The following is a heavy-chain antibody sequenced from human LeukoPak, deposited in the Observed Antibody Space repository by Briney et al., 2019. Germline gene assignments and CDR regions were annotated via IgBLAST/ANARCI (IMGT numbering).Heavy chain of an antibody. CDR1: GDSISTGGYY. CDR2: IYHSGTT. D-gene: IGHD2-2*01. Sequence: SQTLSLTCTVSGDSISTGGYYWTWIRQPPGKGLEWIGYIYHSGTTYYNPSLKSRVTISVDRSKNQFSLKLSFLTAADTAVYYCARSYCSTTSCYDADYWGQGTLVTVSS. CDR3: ARSYCSTTSCYDADY. V-gene: IGHV4-30-2*01. J-gene: IGHJ4*02.